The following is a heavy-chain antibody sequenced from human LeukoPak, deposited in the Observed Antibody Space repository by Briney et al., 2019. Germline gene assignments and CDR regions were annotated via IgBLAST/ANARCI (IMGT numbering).Heavy chain of an antibody. V-gene: IGHV5-51*01. Sequence: GESLKISCKGSGYSFTSYWIGWVRQMPGKGLEWMGIIYPCDSYTRYSPSFQGQVTISAHKSIRTAYLQWSSLKASDTAMHYCARWALTYEGMGFDYWGQGTLVTVSS. J-gene: IGHJ4*02. CDR1: GYSFTSYW. D-gene: IGHD5-12*01. CDR2: IYPCDSYT. CDR3: ARWALTYEGMGFDY.